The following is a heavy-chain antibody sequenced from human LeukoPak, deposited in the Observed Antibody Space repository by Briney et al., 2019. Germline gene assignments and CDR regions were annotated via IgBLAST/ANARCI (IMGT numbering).Heavy chain of an antibody. CDR2: FIPIFGTA. Sequence: SVKVSCKASGGTFSSYAISWVRQAPGQGLEWMGGFIPIFGTANYTQKFQGRVTITADESTSTAYMELSSLRSEDTAVYYCAISYLEWLLPHYFDYWGQGTLVTVSS. CDR3: AISYLEWLLPHYFDY. CDR1: GGTFSSYA. D-gene: IGHD3-3*01. J-gene: IGHJ4*02. V-gene: IGHV1-69*13.